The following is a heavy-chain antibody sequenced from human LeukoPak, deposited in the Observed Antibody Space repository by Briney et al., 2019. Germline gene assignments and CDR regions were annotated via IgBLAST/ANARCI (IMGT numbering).Heavy chain of an antibody. Sequence: GGSLRLSCAASGFTFSSYSMNWVRQAPGKGLEWVSSISSSSSYIYYADSVKGRSTISRDNAKNSLYLQMNSLRAEDTAVYYCARVKRAVAGFFDYWGQGTLVTVSS. CDR2: ISSSSSYI. CDR3: ARVKRAVAGFFDY. J-gene: IGHJ4*02. CDR1: GFTFSSYS. V-gene: IGHV3-21*04. D-gene: IGHD6-19*01.